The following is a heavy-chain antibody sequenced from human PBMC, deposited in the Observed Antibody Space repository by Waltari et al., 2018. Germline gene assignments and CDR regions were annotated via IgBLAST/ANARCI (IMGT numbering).Heavy chain of an antibody. CDR2: IDWDDDK. J-gene: IGHJ6*02. CDR3: ARIRSSSSRYYYYGMDV. D-gene: IGHD6-6*01. Sequence: QVTLRESGPALVKPPQTLTLTCTFSGFSLSTSGMCVSWIRQPPGKALEWLALIDWDDDKYYSTSLKTRLTISKDTSKNQVVLTMTNMDPVDTATYYCARIRSSSSRYYYYGMDVWGQGTTVTVSS. V-gene: IGHV2-70*01. CDR1: GFSLSTSGMC.